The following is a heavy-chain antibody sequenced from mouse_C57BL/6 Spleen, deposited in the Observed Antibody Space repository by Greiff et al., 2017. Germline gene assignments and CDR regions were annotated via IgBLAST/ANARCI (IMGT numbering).Heavy chain of an antibody. CDR3: ARDMVTVDY. CDR2: IYPGDGDT. Sequence: QVQLQQSGPELVKPGASVKISCKASGYAFSSSWMNWVKQRPGKGLEWIGRIYPGDGDTNYNGKFKGKATLTADKSSSTAYMHLSSLTSEDSAVYFCARDMVTVDYWGQGTTLTVSS. J-gene: IGHJ2*01. D-gene: IGHD2-2*01. CDR1: GYAFSSSW. V-gene: IGHV1-82*01.